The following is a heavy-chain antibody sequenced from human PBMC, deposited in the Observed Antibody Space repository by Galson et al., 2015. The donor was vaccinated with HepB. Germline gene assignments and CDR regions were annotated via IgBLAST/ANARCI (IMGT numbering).Heavy chain of an antibody. CDR1: GFTFSNYA. CDR2: VSYDGSSK. Sequence: SLRLSCAASGFTFSNYAMHWVRQAPGKGLEWVAVVSYDGSSKYYADFVEGRFTISRDDSKNTLYLQMHSLRDEDTAVYYCARDESGSGYSHSWGQGTLVTVSS. J-gene: IGHJ4*02. V-gene: IGHV3-30*04. D-gene: IGHD3-22*01. CDR3: ARDESGSGYSHS.